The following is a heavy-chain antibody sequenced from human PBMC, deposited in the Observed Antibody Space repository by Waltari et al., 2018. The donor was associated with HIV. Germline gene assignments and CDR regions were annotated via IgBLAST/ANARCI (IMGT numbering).Heavy chain of an antibody. CDR3: AKYGGTSGTSFDS. D-gene: IGHD5-12*01. CDR1: GFPFSDYW. V-gene: IGHV3-7*01. CDR2: IKEDLSDK. Sequence: VQLVESGGGLVQPGGSLRLFCAASGFPFSDYWMSWVRQAPGKGLEGVSNIKEDLSDKYYVESVKGRFTISRDNARNSVYLQLNSLRVEDTAVYYCAKYGGTSGTSFDSWGPGSLVTVSS. J-gene: IGHJ4*02.